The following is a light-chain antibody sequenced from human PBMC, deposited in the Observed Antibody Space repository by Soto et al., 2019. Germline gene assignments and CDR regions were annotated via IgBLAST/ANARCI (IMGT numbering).Light chain of an antibody. Sequence: ECVLKQSPGTMSLSPGERATLSCRASQSVSSSYLAWYQQKPGQAPRILIYGASTRATGIPDRFSGSGSGTDFTLTISRLEPEDFAVYYCQQYGSSPPLTFGGGTKVEIK. CDR3: QQYGSSPPLT. V-gene: IGKV3-20*01. J-gene: IGKJ4*01. CDR2: GAS. CDR1: QSVSSSY.